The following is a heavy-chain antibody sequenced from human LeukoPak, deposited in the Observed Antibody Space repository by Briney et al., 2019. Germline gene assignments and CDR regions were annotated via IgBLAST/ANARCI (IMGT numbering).Heavy chain of an antibody. V-gene: IGHV4-61*02. CDR2: IYTSGTT. CDR1: GGSISGGSYY. CDR3: AGDYLYHSSGYSSQTILDY. Sequence: PSETLSLTCTVSGGSISGGSYYWSWIRQPAGKGLEWIGRIYTSGTTNYNPSLKSRVTISVDTSKNQFSLKLNSVTAADTAVYYCAGDYLYHSSGYSSQTILDYWGQGTLVTVSS. J-gene: IGHJ4*02. D-gene: IGHD3-22*01.